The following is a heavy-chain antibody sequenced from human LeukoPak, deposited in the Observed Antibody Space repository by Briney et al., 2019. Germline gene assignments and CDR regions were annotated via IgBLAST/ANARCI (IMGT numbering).Heavy chain of an antibody. Sequence: PGGSLRLSCAASGFTFSDYNMNWLRQAPGKGLEWVAVIFYDGSNKYYADSVKGRFTISRDNSKNTLYLQMYSLRAEDTAVYYCAKISGYYPSDYWGQGTLVTVSS. CDR2: IFYDGSNK. CDR1: GFTFSDYN. J-gene: IGHJ4*02. V-gene: IGHV3-30*18. D-gene: IGHD3-22*01. CDR3: AKISGYYPSDY.